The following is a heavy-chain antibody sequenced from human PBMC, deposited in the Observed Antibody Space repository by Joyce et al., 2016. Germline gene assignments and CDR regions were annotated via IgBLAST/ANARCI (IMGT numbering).Heavy chain of an antibody. CDR1: GYTFSSYG. V-gene: IGHV1-18*01. Sequence: QVQLVQSGTEVKKTGASVKVSCKASGYTFSSYGITWLRQAPGQGLEGRGWISVYNGNTNYAQNLQGRVTMTTDTSTSTAYMELRSPRSDDTALYYCARASGSLWFGESDYWGQGTLVTVPS. D-gene: IGHD3-10*01. CDR3: ARASGSLWFGESDY. CDR2: ISVYNGNT. J-gene: IGHJ4*02.